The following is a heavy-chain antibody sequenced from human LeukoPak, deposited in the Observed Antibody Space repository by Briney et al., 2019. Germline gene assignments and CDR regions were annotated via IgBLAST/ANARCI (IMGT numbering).Heavy chain of an antibody. J-gene: IGHJ5*02. CDR2: IYYSGST. CDR1: GGSISSSSYY. V-gene: IGHV4-39*01. Sequence: PSETLSLTCTVSGGSISSSSYYWGWIRQPPGKGLEWIGSIYYSGSTYYDPSLKSRVTISVDTSKNQFSLKLSSVTAADTAVYYCARLGLVFTMVRGGKVGWFDPWGQGTLVTVSS. CDR3: ARLGLVFTMVRGGKVGWFDP. D-gene: IGHD3-10*01.